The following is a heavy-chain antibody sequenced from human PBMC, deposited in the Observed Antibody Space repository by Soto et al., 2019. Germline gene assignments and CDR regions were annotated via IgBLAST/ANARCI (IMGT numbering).Heavy chain of an antibody. CDR1: GGSISSYY. CDR3: ARLNVVVQAAIVGEWFDP. J-gene: IGHJ5*02. V-gene: IGHV4-59*01. D-gene: IGHD2-2*01. Sequence: PSETLSLTCTVSGGSISSYYWSWIRQPPGKGLEWIGYIYYSVSTNYNPSLKSRVTISVDTSKNQFSLKLSSVTAADTAVYYCARLNVVVQAAIVGEWFDPWGQGTLVTFSS. CDR2: IYYSVST.